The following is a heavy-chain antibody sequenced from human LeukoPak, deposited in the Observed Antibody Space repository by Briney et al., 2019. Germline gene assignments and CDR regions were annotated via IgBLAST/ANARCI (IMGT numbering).Heavy chain of an antibody. CDR2: INPSGGST. D-gene: IGHD6-19*01. Sequence: ASVKVSCKASGYTFTSYYMHWVRQAPGQGLEWMGIINPSGGSTSYAQKFQRRVTLTRDTCISTTYMELNSLTSDDTAVYYCARAGPVAGYDYWGPGTLVTVSS. CDR3: ARAGPVAGYDY. V-gene: IGHV1-46*01. CDR1: GYTFTSYY. J-gene: IGHJ4*02.